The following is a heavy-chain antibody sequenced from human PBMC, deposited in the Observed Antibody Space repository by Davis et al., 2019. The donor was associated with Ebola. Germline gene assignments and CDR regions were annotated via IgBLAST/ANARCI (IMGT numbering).Heavy chain of an antibody. CDR1: GGSISSGGYY. J-gene: IGHJ2*01. CDR2: IYYSGST. Sequence: GSLRLSCTVSGGSISSGGYYWSWIRQPPGKGLEWIGSIYYSGSTNYNPSLKSRVTISVDTSKNQFSLRLYSVTAADTAVYYCARPASCYWYFDLWGRGTLVTVSS. CDR3: ARPASCYWYFDL. D-gene: IGHD1-26*01. V-gene: IGHV4-61*08.